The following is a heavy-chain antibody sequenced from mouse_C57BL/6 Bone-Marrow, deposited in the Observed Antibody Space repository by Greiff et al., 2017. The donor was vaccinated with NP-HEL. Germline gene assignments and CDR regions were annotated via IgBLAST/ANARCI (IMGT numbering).Heavy chain of an antibody. Sequence: EVQVVESGGGLVQPKGSLKLSCAASGFSFNTYAMNWVRQAPGQGLEWVARIRSKSNNSATYYADPVKDRFTISRDDSESMLYLQMNNLKTEDAAVYDCVRDVTTGAMGYWGQGTSVTVSS. CDR1: GFSFNTYA. D-gene: IGHD2-12*01. CDR2: IRSKSNNSAT. J-gene: IGHJ4*01. V-gene: IGHV10-1*01. CDR3: VRDVTTGAMGY.